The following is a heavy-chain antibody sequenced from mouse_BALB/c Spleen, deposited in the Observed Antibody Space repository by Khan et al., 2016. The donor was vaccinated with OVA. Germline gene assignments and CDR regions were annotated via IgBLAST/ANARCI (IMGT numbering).Heavy chain of an antibody. D-gene: IGHD2-1*01. CDR3: ARSAYGNFAY. CDR2: ISSDGYYT. J-gene: IGHJ3*01. CDR1: GFTFSSYA. Sequence: EVELVGSGGGLVKPGGSLKLSCAASGFTFSSYAMSWVRQTPEKRLEWVATISSDGYYTYYPDNVTGRFTISRDNAKNTLYLQMSSLRSEDTAMYYCARSAYGNFAYWGQGTLVTVSA. V-gene: IGHV5-9-3*01.